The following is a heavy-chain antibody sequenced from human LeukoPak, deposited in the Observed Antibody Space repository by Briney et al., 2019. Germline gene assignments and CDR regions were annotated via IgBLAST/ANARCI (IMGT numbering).Heavy chain of an antibody. CDR1: GGTFSSYA. J-gene: IGHJ4*02. Sequence: ASVKVSCKTSGGTFSSYAIHWVRQAPGQGLEWMGRINPNSGGTDYAQKFQGRVTMTRDTSISTAYMELSRLRSDDTAVYYCARESRGGSYHFDYWGQGTLVTVSS. CDR3: ARESRGGSYHFDY. V-gene: IGHV1-2*06. CDR2: INPNSGGT. D-gene: IGHD1-26*01.